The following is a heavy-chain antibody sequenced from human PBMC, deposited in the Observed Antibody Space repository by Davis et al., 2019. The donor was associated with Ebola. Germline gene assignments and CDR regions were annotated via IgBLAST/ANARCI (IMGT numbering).Heavy chain of an antibody. CDR1: GITFINAW. CDR3: SRESWD. D-gene: IGHD3-10*01. CDR2: IKSKTDGGTT. J-gene: IGHJ4*02. Sequence: GESLKISCAASGITFINAWMSWVRQAPGKGLEWVGRIKSKTDGGTTDYAAPVKGRFTISRDDSKNTVFLQVNSLNTEDTAVYYCSRESWDWGQGTLVIVSS. V-gene: IGHV3-15*01.